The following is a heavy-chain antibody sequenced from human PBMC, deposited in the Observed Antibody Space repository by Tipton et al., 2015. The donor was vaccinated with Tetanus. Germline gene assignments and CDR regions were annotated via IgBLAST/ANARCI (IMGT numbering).Heavy chain of an antibody. CDR3: ARHGGSAVAGIIDS. V-gene: IGHV5-51*01. J-gene: IGHJ4*02. CDR2: IYPGNSET. D-gene: IGHD6-19*01. Sequence: QLVQSGAEVKKPGESLKISCKGSGYTFTTYWIGWVRQMPGKGLEWMGIIYPGNSETRYSPSFEGLVTVSVDKSISTAYLQWRSLKASDTAIYYCARHGGSAVAGIIDSWGQGTLVTVSS. CDR1: GYTFTTYW.